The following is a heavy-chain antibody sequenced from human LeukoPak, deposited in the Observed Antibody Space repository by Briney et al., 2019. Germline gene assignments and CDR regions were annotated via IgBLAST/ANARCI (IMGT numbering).Heavy chain of an antibody. CDR2: ISSSGSTI. D-gene: IGHD3-22*01. Sequence: GGSLRLSCAASGFTFSDYYMSWIRQAPGKGLEWLSYISSSGSTIYHADSVGGRFTISRDNAKNSLYLQINSLRAEDTAVYYCASLRGGYYDSSGYYYFDYWGQGTLVTVSS. CDR3: ASLRGGYYDSSGYYYFDY. CDR1: GFTFSDYY. J-gene: IGHJ4*02. V-gene: IGHV3-11*01.